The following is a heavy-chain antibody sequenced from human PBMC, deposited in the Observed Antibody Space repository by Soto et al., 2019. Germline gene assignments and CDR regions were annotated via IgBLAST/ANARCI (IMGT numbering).Heavy chain of an antibody. CDR1: GFNFSTYW. D-gene: IGHD3-16*02. J-gene: IGHJ4*02. V-gene: IGHV3-7*01. CDR3: TRGGVIVT. CDR2: IKQDGTEK. Sequence: EVQLVESGGGLVQPGGSLRLSCAASGFNFSTYWMTWVRQAPGKGLEWVANIKQDGTEKNYADSVKGRFTISRDNANNSLYLQMNSLRVEDTALYYCTRGGVIVTWGQGILVTVSS.